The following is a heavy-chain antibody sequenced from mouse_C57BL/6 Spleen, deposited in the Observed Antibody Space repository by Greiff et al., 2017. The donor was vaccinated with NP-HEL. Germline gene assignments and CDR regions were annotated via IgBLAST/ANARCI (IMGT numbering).Heavy chain of an antibody. CDR3: ARQRSSYWYFDV. CDR1: GFTFSDYY. D-gene: IGHD1-1*01. Sequence: EVHLVESGGGLVQPGGSLKLSCAASGFTFSDYYMYWVRQTPEKRLEWVAYISNGGGSTYYPDTVKGRFTISRDNAKNTLYLQMSRLKSEDTAMYYCARQRSSYWYFDVWGTGTTVTVSS. V-gene: IGHV5-12*01. J-gene: IGHJ1*03. CDR2: ISNGGGST.